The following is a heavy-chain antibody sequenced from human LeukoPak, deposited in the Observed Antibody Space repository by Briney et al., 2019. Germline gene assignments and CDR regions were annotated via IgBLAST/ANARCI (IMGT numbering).Heavy chain of an antibody. D-gene: IGHD6-19*01. J-gene: IGHJ4*02. CDR2: IKQDGSEK. CDR3: ARPRWLVRGGFDY. Sequence: GRSLRLSCAASGFTFSSYGMHWVRQAPGKGLEWVANIKQDGSEKYYVDSVKGRFTISRDNAKNSLYLQMNSLRAEDTAVYYCARPRWLVRGGFDYWGQGTLVTVSS. V-gene: IGHV3-7*03. CDR1: GFTFSSYG.